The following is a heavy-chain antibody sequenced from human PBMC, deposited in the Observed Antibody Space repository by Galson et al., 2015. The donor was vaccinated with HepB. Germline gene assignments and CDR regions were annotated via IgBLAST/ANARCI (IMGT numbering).Heavy chain of an antibody. J-gene: IGHJ1*01. CDR2: ISGSGGST. Sequence: SLRLSCAASGFTFSSYAMSWVRQAPGKGLEWVSAISGSGGSTYYADPVKGRFTISRDNSKNTLYLQMNSLRAEDTAVYYCAKVGARHTLELSGSYLFQHWGQGTLVTVSS. CDR3: AKVGARHTLELSGSYLFQH. V-gene: IGHV3-23*01. D-gene: IGHD1-26*01. CDR1: GFTFSSYA.